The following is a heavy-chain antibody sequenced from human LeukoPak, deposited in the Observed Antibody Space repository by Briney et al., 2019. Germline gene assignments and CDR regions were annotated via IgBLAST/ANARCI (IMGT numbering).Heavy chain of an antibody. Sequence: SQTLSLTCTVSGGSISSGSYYWSWIRQPAGKGLEWIGRIYTSGSTNYNPSLKSRVTISVDTSKNQFSLKLSSVTAADTAVYYCAREGPYYYDSSGYDYWGQGTLVTVSS. CDR2: IYTSGST. V-gene: IGHV4-61*02. J-gene: IGHJ4*02. D-gene: IGHD3-22*01. CDR3: AREGPYYYDSSGYDY. CDR1: GGSISSGSYY.